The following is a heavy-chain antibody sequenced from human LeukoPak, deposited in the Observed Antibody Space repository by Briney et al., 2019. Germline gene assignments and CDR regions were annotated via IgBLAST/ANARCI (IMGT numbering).Heavy chain of an antibody. Sequence: GESLKISCKGFGYTFSSYWIGWVRQMPGKGLEWMGIIYPADSDTRYSPSFQGQVTISADKSTSTAYLQWSSLKASDTAMYYCATLNYCASRRNAFDIWGQGTMVTVSS. CDR1: GYTFSSYW. J-gene: IGHJ3*02. D-gene: IGHD3-10*01. CDR2: IYPADSDT. V-gene: IGHV5-51*01. CDR3: ATLNYCASRRNAFDI.